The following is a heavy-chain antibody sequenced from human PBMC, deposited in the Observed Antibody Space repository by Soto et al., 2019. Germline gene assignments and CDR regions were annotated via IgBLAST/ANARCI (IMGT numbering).Heavy chain of an antibody. V-gene: IGHV3-23*01. J-gene: IGHJ1*01. Sequence: EVQLLESGGGLVQPGGSLRLSCAASGFTFSSYAMSWVRQAPGKGLEWVSAISGSGGSTYYADSVKGRFTISRDNSKNTLYLQMNSLSAEDTAVYYCAKGGYWDILTGHQYFQHWGQGTLVTVSS. D-gene: IGHD3-9*01. CDR2: ISGSGGST. CDR1: GFTFSSYA. CDR3: AKGGYWDILTGHQYFQH.